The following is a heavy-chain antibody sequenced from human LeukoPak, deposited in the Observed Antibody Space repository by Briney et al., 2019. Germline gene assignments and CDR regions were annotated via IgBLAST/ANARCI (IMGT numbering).Heavy chain of an antibody. CDR1: GGSISSYY. V-gene: IGHV4-59*01. D-gene: IGHD5-24*01. CDR3: ARDQGADGYNLFDY. CDR2: IYYSGST. J-gene: IGHJ4*02. Sequence: PSETLSLTCTVSGGSISSYYWSWIRQPPGKGLEWIGYIYYSGSTNYNPSLKSRVTISVDTSKNQFSLKLSSVTAADTAVYYCARDQGADGYNLFDYWGQGTLVTVSS.